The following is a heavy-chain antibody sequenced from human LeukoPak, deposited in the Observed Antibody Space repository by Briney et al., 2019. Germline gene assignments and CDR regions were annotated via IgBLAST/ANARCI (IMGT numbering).Heavy chain of an antibody. Sequence: SETLSLTCAVSGGSISSGGYSWSWIRQPPGKGLEWIGYIYHSGSTYYNPSLKSRVTISVDRSKNQFSLKLSSVTAADTAVYYCARSALPERRIRSSSWYYFDYWGQGTLVTVSS. CDR1: GGSISSGGYS. V-gene: IGHV4-30-2*01. CDR3: ARSALPERRIRSSSWYYFDY. D-gene: IGHD6-13*01. CDR2: IYHSGST. J-gene: IGHJ4*02.